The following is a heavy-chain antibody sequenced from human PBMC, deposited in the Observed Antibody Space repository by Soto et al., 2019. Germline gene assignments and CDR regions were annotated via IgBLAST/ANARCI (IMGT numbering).Heavy chain of an antibody. Sequence: GGSLRLSCAASRFTFSSYAMSWVRQAPGKGLEWVSAISGSGGSTYYADSVKGRFTISRDNSKNTLYLQMNSLRAEDTAVYYCAKDSRAAAAFYSSGREYFQHWGQGTLVTVSS. D-gene: IGHD6-13*01. CDR2: ISGSGGST. J-gene: IGHJ1*01. V-gene: IGHV3-23*01. CDR1: RFTFSSYA. CDR3: AKDSRAAAAFYSSGREYFQH.